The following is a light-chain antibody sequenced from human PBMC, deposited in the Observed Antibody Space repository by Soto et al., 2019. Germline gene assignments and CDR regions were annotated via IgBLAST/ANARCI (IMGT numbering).Light chain of an antibody. J-gene: IGKJ3*01. CDR3: HQYGSSPLG. Sequence: EIVLTQSPGTLSLSPGERATLSCRASQSVSSYLAWYQQKPGQAPRLLIYGASSRATGIPDRFSGSGSGTDFPLTISRLEPEDFAVYYCHQYGSSPLGFGPGTKVDFK. CDR2: GAS. V-gene: IGKV3-20*01. CDR1: QSVSSY.